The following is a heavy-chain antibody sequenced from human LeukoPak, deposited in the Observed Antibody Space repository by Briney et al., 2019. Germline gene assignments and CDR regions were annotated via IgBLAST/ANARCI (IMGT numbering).Heavy chain of an antibody. Sequence: GGSLRLSCAASGFTFSGYGMHWVRQAPGKGLEWVTVIWSDGSNKYYADSVKGRFTVARDNSKNTLYLQMNSLRAEDTAVYYCARVPPHYYGSGSYYDYWGQGTLVTVSS. CDR3: ARVPPHYYGSGSYYDY. CDR2: IWSDGSNK. CDR1: GFTFSGYG. D-gene: IGHD3-10*01. J-gene: IGHJ4*02. V-gene: IGHV3-33*01.